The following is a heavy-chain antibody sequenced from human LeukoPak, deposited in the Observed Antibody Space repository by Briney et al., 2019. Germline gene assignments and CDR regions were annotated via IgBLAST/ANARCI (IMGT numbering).Heavy chain of an antibody. CDR3: AKAFDYGDYEDAFDI. Sequence: PGGSLRLSCAASGFTFSSYWMSWVRQAPGKGLEWVANIKQDGSEKYYVDSVKGRFTISRDNAKNSLYLQMNSLRAEDTAVYYCAKAFDYGDYEDAFDIWGQGTMVTVSS. D-gene: IGHD4-17*01. CDR1: GFTFSSYW. CDR2: IKQDGSEK. J-gene: IGHJ3*02. V-gene: IGHV3-7*03.